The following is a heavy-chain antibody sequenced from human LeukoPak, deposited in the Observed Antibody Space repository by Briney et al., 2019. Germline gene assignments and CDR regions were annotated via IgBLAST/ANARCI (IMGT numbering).Heavy chain of an antibody. Sequence: ASVKVSCKASGGTFSSYAISWVRQAPGQGLEWMGGIIPIFGTANYAQKFQGRVTITTDESTSTAYMELSSLRSEDTAVYYCARAFGGVIVDAFDIWGQGTMVTVSS. J-gene: IGHJ3*02. CDR3: ARAFGGVIVDAFDI. V-gene: IGHV1-69*05. D-gene: IGHD3-16*02. CDR1: GGTFSSYA. CDR2: IIPIFGTA.